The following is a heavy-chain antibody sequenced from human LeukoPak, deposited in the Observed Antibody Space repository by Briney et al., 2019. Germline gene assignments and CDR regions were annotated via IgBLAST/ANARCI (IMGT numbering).Heavy chain of an antibody. CDR3: ARHKMVRGIGYYYYMDV. CDR1: GYSISSGYY. J-gene: IGHJ6*03. CDR2: INHSGIT. D-gene: IGHD3-10*01. V-gene: IGHV4-38-2*02. Sequence: SETLSLTCTVSGYSISSGYYWGWIRQPPGKGQEWIGSINHSGITYYNPSLKSRITISVDTSKNQFSLKLSSVTAADTAVYYCARHKMVRGIGYYYYMDVWGKGTTVTISS.